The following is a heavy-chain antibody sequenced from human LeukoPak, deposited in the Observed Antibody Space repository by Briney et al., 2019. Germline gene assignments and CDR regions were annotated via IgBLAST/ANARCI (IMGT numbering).Heavy chain of an antibody. CDR3: AREGGRGAASSSRGDYYYGMDV. CDR1: GGSISSGGYS. CDR2: IYHSGST. V-gene: IGHV4-30-2*01. Sequence: SETLSLTCAVSGGSISSGGYSWSWIRQPPGKGLEWIGYIYHSGSTYYNPSLKSRVTISVDRSKNQSSLKLSSVTAADTAVYYCAREGGRGAASSSRGDYYYGMDVWGQGTTVTVSS. J-gene: IGHJ6*02. D-gene: IGHD6-13*01.